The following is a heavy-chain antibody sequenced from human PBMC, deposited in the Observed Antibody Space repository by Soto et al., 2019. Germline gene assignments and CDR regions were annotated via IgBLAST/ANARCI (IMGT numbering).Heavy chain of an antibody. D-gene: IGHD4-17*01. CDR2: ISGSGGST. J-gene: IGHJ4*02. CDR3: AKGPTVTTNSIDY. CDR1: GFTFSSYA. V-gene: IGHV3-23*01. Sequence: EVQLLESGGGLVQPGGSLRLSCAASGFTFSSYAMSWVRQAPGQGLEWVSAISGSGGSTYYADSVKGRFTISRDNSKNTLYLQMNSLRAEDTAVYYCAKGPTVTTNSIDYWGQGTLVTVSS.